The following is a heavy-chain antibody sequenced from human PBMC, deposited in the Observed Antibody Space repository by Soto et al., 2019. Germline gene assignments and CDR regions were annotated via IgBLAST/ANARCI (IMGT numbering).Heavy chain of an antibody. J-gene: IGHJ6*02. V-gene: IGHV4-34*01. CDR1: GGSGGSFSGYY. Sequence: SETLSLTCAVYGGSGGSFSGYYWSWIRQPPGKGLEWIGEINHSGSTNYNPSLKSRFTISRDNAKNTLYLQMNSLRAEDTAVYYCARAVRSGSYPYYYYGMDVWGQGTTVTVSS. CDR3: ARAVRSGSYPYYYYGMDV. CDR2: INHSGST. D-gene: IGHD3-10*01.